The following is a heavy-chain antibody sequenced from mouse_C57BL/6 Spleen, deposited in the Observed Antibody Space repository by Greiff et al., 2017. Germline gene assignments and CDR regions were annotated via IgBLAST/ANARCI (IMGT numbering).Heavy chain of an antibody. D-gene: IGHD2-3*01. CDR1: GYAFSSSW. CDR3: ARYEYAMDY. V-gene: IGHV1-82*01. Sequence: VQGVESGPELVKPGASVKISCKASGYAFSSSWMNWVKQRPGKGLEWIGRIYPGDGDTNYNGKFKGKATLTADKSSSTAYMQLSSLTSEDSAVYFCARYEYAMDYWGQGTSVTVSS. J-gene: IGHJ4*01. CDR2: IYPGDGDT.